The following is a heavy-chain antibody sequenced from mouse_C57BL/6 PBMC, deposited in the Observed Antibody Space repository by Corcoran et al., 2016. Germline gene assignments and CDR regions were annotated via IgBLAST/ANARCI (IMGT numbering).Heavy chain of an antibody. J-gene: IGHJ2*01. V-gene: IGHV1-26*01. D-gene: IGHD1-2*01. CDR2: INPNNGGT. Sequence: EVQLQQSGPELVKPGASVKISCKASGYTFTDYYMNWVKQSHGKSLEWIGDINPNNGGTSYNQKFKGKATLTVAKSSSTAYMELRSLTSEDSAVYYCARRDTTADYWGQGTTLTVSS. CDR1: GYTFTDYY. CDR3: ARRDTTADY.